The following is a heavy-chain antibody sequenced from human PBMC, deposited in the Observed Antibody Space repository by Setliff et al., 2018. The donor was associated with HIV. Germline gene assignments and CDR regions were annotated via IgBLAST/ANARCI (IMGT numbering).Heavy chain of an antibody. Sequence: ASVKVSCKASGYILTSYAIHWVRQAPGQGLEWVGWINAGNGDTKYSHKFQGRVSITRDTSANTAYMELSSLRSEDTAVYYCARDRGYRSGASCYGLDYWGQGTLVTVSS. V-gene: IGHV1-3*01. CDR2: INAGNGDT. CDR3: ARDRGYRSGASCYGLDY. J-gene: IGHJ4*02. CDR1: GYILTSYA. D-gene: IGHD2-15*01.